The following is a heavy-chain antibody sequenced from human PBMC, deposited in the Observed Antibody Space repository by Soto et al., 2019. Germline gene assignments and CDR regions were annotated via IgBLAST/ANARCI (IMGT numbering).Heavy chain of an antibody. CDR1: GFTFSDYY. CDR2: ISSSGSTI. CDR3: ARDMRIVLMVYANWYFDL. V-gene: IGHV3-11*01. D-gene: IGHD2-8*01. Sequence: QVQLVESGGGLVKPGGSLRLSCAASGFTFSDYYMSWIRQAPGKGLEWVSYISSSGSTIYYADSVKGRFTISRDNAKNSLYLQMNSLRAEDTAVYYCARDMRIVLMVYANWYFDLWGRGTLVTVSS. J-gene: IGHJ2*01.